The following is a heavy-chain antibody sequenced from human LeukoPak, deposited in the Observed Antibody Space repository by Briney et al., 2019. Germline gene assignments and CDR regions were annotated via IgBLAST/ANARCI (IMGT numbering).Heavy chain of an antibody. CDR3: ASLPLRYFDWPPI. J-gene: IGHJ3*02. CDR1: GGSISSYY. Sequence: SETLSLTCTVSGGSISSYYWSWIRQSPGKGLEWIGNIYYSGSTNYNPSHKSRVTISVDTSKNQFSLKLSSVTAADTAVYYCASLPLRYFDWPPIWGQGTMVTVSS. CDR2: IYYSGST. D-gene: IGHD3-9*01. V-gene: IGHV4-59*01.